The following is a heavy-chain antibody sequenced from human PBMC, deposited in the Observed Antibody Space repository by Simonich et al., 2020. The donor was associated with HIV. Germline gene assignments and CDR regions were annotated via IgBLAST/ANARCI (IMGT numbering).Heavy chain of an antibody. V-gene: IGHV4-34*01. CDR1: GGSFSGYY. J-gene: IGHJ4*02. Sequence: QVQLQQWGAGLLKPSETLSLTCAVYGGSFSGYYWSWIRQPPGKGLEWIGEITHSGTTNYNPSLKSRVTISVATSKNQFSLKLSSVTAADTAVYYCARRHPTTVTTPYFDYWGQGTLVTVSS. D-gene: IGHD4-17*01. CDR3: ARRHPTTVTTPYFDY. CDR2: ITHSGTT.